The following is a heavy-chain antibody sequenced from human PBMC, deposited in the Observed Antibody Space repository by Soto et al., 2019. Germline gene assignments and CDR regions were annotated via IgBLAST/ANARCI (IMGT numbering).Heavy chain of an antibody. CDR1: GFTFSTYA. J-gene: IGHJ2*01. D-gene: IGHD4-17*01. V-gene: IGHV3-23*01. CDR3: ARSHYADYTDWYFDL. CDR2: ISGSGGTT. Sequence: EVQLLESGGGLVQPGDSLRVSCAASGFTFSTYAMNWVRQPPGKGLEWVSFISGSGGTTYYADSVQGRFTVSRDNSRNTLSLQMDSLRAEDTALYYGARSHYADYTDWYFDLWGRGTLVTVSS.